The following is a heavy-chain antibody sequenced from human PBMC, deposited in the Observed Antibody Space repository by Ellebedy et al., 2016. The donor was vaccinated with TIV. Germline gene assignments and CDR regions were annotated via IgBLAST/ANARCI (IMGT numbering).Heavy chain of an antibody. CDR3: AHRLFPGGTGAFDI. J-gene: IGHJ3*02. D-gene: IGHD3-16*01. CDR1: GFSLSTSEVD. Sequence: SGPTLVQPTQTFTLTCSFSGFSLSTSEVDVGWIRQPPGKALEWLALIYWTDVKHYSPSLKSRLTITTDTSKTQMVLIMTNMDPVDTATYYSAHRLFPGGTGAFDIWGQGTMVTVSS. V-gene: IGHV2-5*01. CDR2: IYWTDVK.